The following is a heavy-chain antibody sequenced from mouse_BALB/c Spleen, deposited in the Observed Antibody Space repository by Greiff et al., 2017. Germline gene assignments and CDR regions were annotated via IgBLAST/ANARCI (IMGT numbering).Heavy chain of an antibody. Sequence: VQLKESGPGLVKPSQSLSLTCTVTGYSITSDYAWNWIRQFPGNKLEWMGYISYSGSTSYNPSLKSRISITRDTSKNQFFLQLNSVTTEDTATYYCANDYGDYWGQGTTLTVSS. CDR1: GYSITSDYA. CDR2: ISYSGST. D-gene: IGHD2-4*01. V-gene: IGHV3-2*02. CDR3: ANDYGDY. J-gene: IGHJ2*01.